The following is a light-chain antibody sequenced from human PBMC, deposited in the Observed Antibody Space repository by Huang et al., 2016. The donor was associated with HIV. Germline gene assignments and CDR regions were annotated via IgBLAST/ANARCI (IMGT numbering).Light chain of an antibody. V-gene: IGKV1-5*03. CDR1: QSINSW. J-gene: IGKJ2*01. CDR3: QQYNSYSYT. CDR2: KAS. Sequence: DIQMTQSPSILSASVGDRVTISCRASQSINSWLAWYQQKPGKAPKLLIYKASTLETGVPSRFSGSGSGTEFTLSISSLQPDDFATYYCQQYNSYSYTFGQGTKLEIK.